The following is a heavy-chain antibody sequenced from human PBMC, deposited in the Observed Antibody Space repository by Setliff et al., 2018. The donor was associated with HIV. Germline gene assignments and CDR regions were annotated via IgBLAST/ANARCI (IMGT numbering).Heavy chain of an antibody. Sequence: ASVKVSCKASGYTFNNYGISWVRQAPGQGLEWMGWINTHSGYTNYAQNVQGRVTVTMDTSTSTAYMELRSLRSDDTAVYYCARTVNDYGDYYFDYWGQGTLVTVPQ. J-gene: IGHJ4*02. CDR2: INTHSGYT. D-gene: IGHD4-17*01. V-gene: IGHV1-18*01. CDR3: ARTVNDYGDYYFDY. CDR1: GYTFNNYG.